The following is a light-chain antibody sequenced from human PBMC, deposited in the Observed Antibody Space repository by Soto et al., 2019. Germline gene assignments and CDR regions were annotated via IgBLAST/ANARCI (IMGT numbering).Light chain of an antibody. CDR1: QSVTNSF. J-gene: IGKJ1*01. CDR2: GAS. Sequence: EIVLAHSPGTLSLSPGERAALSCRSSQSVTNSFLAWYQQKPGQAPRLLIYGASRRATGIPDRFNGSGSGTDFTLTISRLEPEDFAVYYCQQYVSAPSAFGQGTKVDIK. V-gene: IGKV3-20*01. CDR3: QQYVSAPSA.